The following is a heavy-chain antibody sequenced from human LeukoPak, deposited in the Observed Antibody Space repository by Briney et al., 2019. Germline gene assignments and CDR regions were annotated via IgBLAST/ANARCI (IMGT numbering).Heavy chain of an antibody. J-gene: IGHJ5*02. CDR3: AREGSSSIGGSDP. CDR2: ISSSSSYI. Sequence: GGSLRLSCAGSGFTLSSYSMDWVRQAPGKGLEWVSSISSSSSYIYYADSVKGRFTISRDNAKYSLYLQMNSLRAEDTAVYYCAREGSSSIGGSDPWGQGTLVTVSS. V-gene: IGHV3-21*01. CDR1: GFTLSSYS. D-gene: IGHD6-13*01.